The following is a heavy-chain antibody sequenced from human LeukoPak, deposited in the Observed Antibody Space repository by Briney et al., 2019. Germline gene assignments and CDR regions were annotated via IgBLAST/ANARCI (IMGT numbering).Heavy chain of an antibody. V-gene: IGHV1-2*02. Sequence: GASVKVSCKASGYSLTDHYLHWVRQAPGQGLEWMGWINPNSGDTNYEQKFQGRVTMTRDTSISTAYMELSSLRSEDTAVYYCASPVAFHPLNGMDVWGQGTTVTVSS. CDR3: ASPVAFHPLNGMDV. CDR2: INPNSGDT. CDR1: GYSLTDHY. J-gene: IGHJ6*02. D-gene: IGHD5-12*01.